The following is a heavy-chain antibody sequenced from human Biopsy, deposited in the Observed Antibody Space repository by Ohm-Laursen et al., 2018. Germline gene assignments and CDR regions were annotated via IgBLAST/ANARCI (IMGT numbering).Heavy chain of an antibody. CDR2: VYYSGST. V-gene: IGHV4-39*01. CDR3: ARHSLDDFWSGAHYYFDY. D-gene: IGHD3-3*01. J-gene: IGHJ4*02. CDR1: GGSISSRNHY. Sequence: GTLSLTCSVSGGSISSRNHYWGWLRQPPGKGLEWIGRVYYSGSTFYNSSLESRVTVSVDTSKNQFHLRLTSMSASDTAVYYCARHSLDDFWSGAHYYFDYWGQGTLVTVSS.